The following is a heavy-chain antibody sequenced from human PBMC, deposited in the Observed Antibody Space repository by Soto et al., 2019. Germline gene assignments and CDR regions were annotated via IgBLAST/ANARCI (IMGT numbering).Heavy chain of an antibody. J-gene: IGHJ3*02. V-gene: IGHV3-33*01. Sequence: QVEMVASGGGVVQPGRPLRLSCAVSGLTFSDYGMHWVRQAPARGPEWVALVRDDGSRTYYAASVRGRFTISRDNSKNIFYLQMSRLRADDTAMYYCATSTATDAFDIWGQGTMVTVSS. CDR3: ATSTATDAFDI. CDR1: GLTFSDYG. CDR2: VRDDGSRT.